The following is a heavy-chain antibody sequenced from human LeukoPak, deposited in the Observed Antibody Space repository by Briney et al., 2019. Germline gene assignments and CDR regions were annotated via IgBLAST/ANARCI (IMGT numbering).Heavy chain of an antibody. CDR1: GFTFSSYS. CDR3: ARKYGSGSDYYMDV. Sequence: GESLRLSCAASGFTFSSYSMNWVRQAPAKGLEWVSSISSSCSYIYYADSVKGRFTISRDNAKNTLYLQMNSLRAEDTAVYYCARKYGSGSDYYMDVWGKGTTVTVSS. J-gene: IGHJ6*03. CDR2: ISSSCSYI. D-gene: IGHD3-10*01. V-gene: IGHV3-21*01.